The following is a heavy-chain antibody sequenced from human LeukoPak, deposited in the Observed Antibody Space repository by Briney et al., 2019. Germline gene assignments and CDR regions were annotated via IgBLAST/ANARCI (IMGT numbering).Heavy chain of an antibody. CDR2: IKQDGSEK. J-gene: IGHJ4*02. CDR1: GFTFSSYW. V-gene: IGHV3-7*01. Sequence: GGSLRLSCAASGFTFSSYWMSWVRQAPGKGLEWVANIKQDGSEKYYVDSVKGRFTISRDNAKNSLYLQMNSLRAEDTAVYYCARGGVRGVIFDFDYWGQGTLVTVSS. D-gene: IGHD3-10*01. CDR3: ARGGVRGVIFDFDY.